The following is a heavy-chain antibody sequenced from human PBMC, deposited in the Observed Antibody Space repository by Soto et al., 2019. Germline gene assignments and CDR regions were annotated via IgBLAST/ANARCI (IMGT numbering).Heavy chain of an antibody. CDR2: ISAYNGNT. Sequence: QVQLVQSGAEVKKPGASVKVSCKASGYTFTRYGISWVRQAPGQGLEWMGWISAYNGNTNYAQKLQGRVTMTTDTSTSTAYMELRSLRSDDTAVYYCARDAHYYDSSGFSLPDYWGQGTLVTVSS. V-gene: IGHV1-18*01. D-gene: IGHD3-22*01. CDR1: GYTFTRYG. CDR3: ARDAHYYDSSGFSLPDY. J-gene: IGHJ4*02.